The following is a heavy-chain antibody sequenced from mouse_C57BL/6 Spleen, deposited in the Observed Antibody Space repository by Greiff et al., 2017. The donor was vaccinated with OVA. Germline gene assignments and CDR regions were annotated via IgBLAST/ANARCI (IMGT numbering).Heavy chain of an antibody. D-gene: IGHD2-3*01. V-gene: IGHV5-16*01. J-gene: IGHJ4*01. CDR2: INYDGSST. Sequence: DVQLQESEGGLVQPGSSMKLSCTASGFTFSDYYMAWVRQVPEKGLEWVANINYDGSSTYYLDSLKSRFIISRDNAKNILYLQMSSLKSEDTATYYCARIYDGYNAMDYWGQGTSVTVSS. CDR1: GFTFSDYY. CDR3: ARIYDGYNAMDY.